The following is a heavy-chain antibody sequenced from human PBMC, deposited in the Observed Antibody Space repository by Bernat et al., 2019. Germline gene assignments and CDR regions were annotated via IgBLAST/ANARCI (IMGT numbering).Heavy chain of an antibody. Sequence: EVQLLESGGAVVQPGGSLRLSCTSSGFSFSSSAMSWVRQAPGKGLEWVSTLSHGDGSTYYADSVKGRFIISRDNSRNTLYLQMNSLRAEDTAVYYCEKRGGDRGWGAFDIWGQGTMVSVSS. V-gene: IGHV3-23*01. CDR2: LSHGDGST. J-gene: IGHJ3*02. CDR3: EKRGGDRGWGAFDI. CDR1: GFSFSSSA. D-gene: IGHD2-21*01.